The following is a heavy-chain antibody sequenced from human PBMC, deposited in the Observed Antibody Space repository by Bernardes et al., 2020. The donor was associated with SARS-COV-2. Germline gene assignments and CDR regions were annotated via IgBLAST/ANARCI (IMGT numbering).Heavy chain of an antibody. D-gene: IGHD4-17*01. CDR2: IYHSGST. CDR3: AKHGDYDPFDY. Sequence: TCTISGDSLSSSNWWSWVRQPPGKGLEWVGEIYHSGSTNYNPSLKSRVTLSLDKSKNQFSLRVTSVTAADTALYYCAKHGDYDPFDYWGRGTLVTVSS. CDR1: GDSLSSSNW. J-gene: IGHJ4*02. V-gene: IGHV4-4*02.